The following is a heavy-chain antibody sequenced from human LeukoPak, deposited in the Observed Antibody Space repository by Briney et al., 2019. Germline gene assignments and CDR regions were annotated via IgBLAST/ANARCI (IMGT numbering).Heavy chain of an antibody. Sequence: ASVKVCCKASGYTFTGYYMHWVRQAPGQGLEWMGWINPNSGGTNYAQKFQGRVTMTRDTSISTAYMELSRLRSDDTAVYYCARAPYYYDSSGSIKPFDYWGQGTLVTVSS. V-gene: IGHV1-2*02. CDR3: ARAPYYYDSSGSIKPFDY. CDR2: INPNSGGT. CDR1: GYTFTGYY. D-gene: IGHD3-22*01. J-gene: IGHJ4*02.